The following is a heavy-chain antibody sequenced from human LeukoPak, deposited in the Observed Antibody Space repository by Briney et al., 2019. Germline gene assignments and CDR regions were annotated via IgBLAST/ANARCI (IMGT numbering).Heavy chain of an antibody. CDR1: GYTLTELS. CDR2: INPNSGGT. D-gene: IGHD6-6*01. CDR3: AIAIAARSFDP. J-gene: IGHJ5*02. Sequence: GASVKVSCKVSGYTLTELSMHWVRQAPGQGLEWMGWINPNSGGTNYAQKFQGRVTMTRDTSISTAYMELSRLRSDDTAVYYCAIAIAARSFDPWGQGTLVTVSS. V-gene: IGHV1-2*02.